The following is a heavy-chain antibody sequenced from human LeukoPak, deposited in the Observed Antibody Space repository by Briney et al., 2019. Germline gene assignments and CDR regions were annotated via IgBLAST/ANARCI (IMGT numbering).Heavy chain of an antibody. Sequence: SETLSLTCTVSGGSISSSPYYWGWIRQPPGKDLEWIGSIYYSGSTYYNPSLKSRVTISVDTSKNQFSLKLSSVTAADTAVYYCTKRSNSQPPNYWGQGTLVTVSS. D-gene: IGHD4-23*01. CDR2: IYYSGST. V-gene: IGHV4-39*01. J-gene: IGHJ4*02. CDR3: TKRSNSQPPNY. CDR1: GGSISSSPYY.